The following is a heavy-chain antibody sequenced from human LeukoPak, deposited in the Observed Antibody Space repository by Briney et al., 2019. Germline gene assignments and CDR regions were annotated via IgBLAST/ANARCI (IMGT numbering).Heavy chain of an antibody. CDR3: ASTYDSSGEGFDY. CDR1: GGSISSYY. Sequence: SETLSLTCTVSGGSISSYYWSWIRQPPGKGLEWIGYIYYSGSTNYNPSLKSRVTISVDTSKNQFSLKLCSVTAADTAVYYCASTYDSSGEGFDYWGQGTLVTVSS. V-gene: IGHV4-59*01. CDR2: IYYSGST. J-gene: IGHJ4*02. D-gene: IGHD3-22*01.